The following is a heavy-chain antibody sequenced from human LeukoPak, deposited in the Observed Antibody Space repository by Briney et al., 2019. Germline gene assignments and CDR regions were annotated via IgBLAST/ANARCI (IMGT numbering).Heavy chain of an antibody. V-gene: IGHV3-23*01. Sequence: PGGSLRLSCAASGFTFSSYAMSWVRQAPGKGLEWVSAIIGSGGSTYYADSVKGRFTVSRDNSKNTLYLQMNSLRAEDTAVYYCAKGVTIFGVVTTSFYYYYMDVWGKGTTVTVSS. CDR3: AKGVTIFGVVTTSFYYYYMDV. CDR1: GFTFSSYA. J-gene: IGHJ6*03. CDR2: IIGSGGST. D-gene: IGHD3-3*01.